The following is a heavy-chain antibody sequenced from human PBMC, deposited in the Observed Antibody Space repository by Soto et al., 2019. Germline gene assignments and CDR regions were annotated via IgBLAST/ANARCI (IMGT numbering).Heavy chain of an antibody. Sequence: EVQLLESGGGLVQPGGSLRLSCAASGFIFSSYAMNWVRQAPGKGLEWVSSISASGGSTYYADSVKGRFTISRDNSKNTLYLQLNSVRAEGTGKSYCANFIVVGGYNYFDPWGQGTQVTVSS. CDR2: ISASGGST. D-gene: IGHD2-15*01. J-gene: IGHJ5*02. CDR3: ANFIVVGGYNYFDP. V-gene: IGHV3-23*01. CDR1: GFIFSSYA.